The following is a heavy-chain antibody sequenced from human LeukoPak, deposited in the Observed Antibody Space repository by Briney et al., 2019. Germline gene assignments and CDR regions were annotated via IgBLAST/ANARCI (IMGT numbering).Heavy chain of an antibody. CDR1: GYTFTSYG. V-gene: IGHV1-18*01. CDR2: ISAYNGNT. D-gene: IGHD3-16*01. CDR3: ARGVNTYLWFGGDYMDV. Sequence: ASVKVSRKASGYTFTSYGISWVRQAPGQGLEWMGWISAYNGNTNYAQKLQGRVTMTTDTSTSTAYMELRSLRSEDTAVYYCARGVNTYLWFGGDYMDVWGKGSTVTVSS. J-gene: IGHJ6*03.